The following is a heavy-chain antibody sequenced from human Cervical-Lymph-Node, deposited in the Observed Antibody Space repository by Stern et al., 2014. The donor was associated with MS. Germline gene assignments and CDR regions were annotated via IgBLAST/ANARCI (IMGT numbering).Heavy chain of an antibody. V-gene: IGHV2-70*01. Sequence: QVTLRESGPELVKPTQTLTLTCTFSGFSLTTSGMCGSWIRQPPGKALEWLAFIDWDDDKSYNTSLKTRLTISKDTSKNQVVLTMTNMDPVDTATYYCARFYSSSSFADAFDIWGQGTMVTVSS. CDR1: GFSLTTSGMC. D-gene: IGHD6-6*01. CDR2: IDWDDDK. J-gene: IGHJ3*02. CDR3: ARFYSSSSFADAFDI.